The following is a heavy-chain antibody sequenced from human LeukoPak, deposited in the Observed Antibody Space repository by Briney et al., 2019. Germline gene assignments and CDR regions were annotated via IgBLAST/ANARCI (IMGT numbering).Heavy chain of an antibody. CDR2: ISAYNGNT. CDR1: GYTFTSYG. J-gene: IGHJ5*02. V-gene: IGHV1-18*01. D-gene: IGHD3-22*01. Sequence: GASVKVSCKASGYTFTSYGISWVRQAPGQGLEWMGWISAYNGNTNYAQKLQGRVTMTTDTSTSTAYMELRSLRSDDTAVYYCARDADYYDSSGYYRGNWFDPWGQGTLVTVSS. CDR3: ARDADYYDSSGYYRGNWFDP.